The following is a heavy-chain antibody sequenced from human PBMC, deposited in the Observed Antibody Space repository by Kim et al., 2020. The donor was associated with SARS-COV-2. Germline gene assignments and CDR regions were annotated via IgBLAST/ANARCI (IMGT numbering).Heavy chain of an antibody. D-gene: IGHD6-19*01. Sequence: YADAAKGTLTTPGENTKNTLYRQMNSLRAEDTAVYYCARAYSSGWAYFDYWGQGTLVTVSS. J-gene: IGHJ4*02. V-gene: IGHV3-21*01. CDR3: ARAYSSGWAYFDY.